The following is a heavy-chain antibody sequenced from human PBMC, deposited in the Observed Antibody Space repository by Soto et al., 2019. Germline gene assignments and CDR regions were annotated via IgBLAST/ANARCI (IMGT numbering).Heavy chain of an antibody. CDR1: GFTFSSYG. J-gene: IGHJ4*02. CDR3: AKDRQCSGGSCYSNYFDY. Sequence: GGSLRLSCAASGFTFSSYGMHWVRQAPGKGLEWVAVISGSGGNTYYADSVKGRFTISRDNSKNTLYLQMNSLRAEDTAVYYCAKDRQCSGGSCYSNYFDYWGQGTLVTVSS. D-gene: IGHD2-15*01. CDR2: ISGSGGNT. V-gene: IGHV3-23*01.